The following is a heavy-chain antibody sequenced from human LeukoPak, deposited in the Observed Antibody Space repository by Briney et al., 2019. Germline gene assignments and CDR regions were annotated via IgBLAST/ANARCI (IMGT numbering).Heavy chain of an antibody. D-gene: IGHD6-19*01. CDR1: GFTVSSNY. V-gene: IGHV3-53*01. CDR3: AREMSSGWSLDY. CDR2: IYSGGST. Sequence: GGSLRLSCAASGFTVSSNYMSWVRQAPGKGLEWVSVIYSGGSTYYADSVKGRFTISRDNSKNTLYLQMNSLRAEDTAVYYCAREMSSGWSLDYWGQGTLVTVSS. J-gene: IGHJ4*02.